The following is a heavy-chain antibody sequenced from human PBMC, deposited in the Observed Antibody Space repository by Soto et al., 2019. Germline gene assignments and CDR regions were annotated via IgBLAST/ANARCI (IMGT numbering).Heavy chain of an antibody. V-gene: IGHV4-61*01. J-gene: IGHJ4*02. Sequence: SETLSLTCTVSGGSVSSGSYYWSWIRQRPGKGLEWMGYIYYSGSTNYNPSLKSRVTISVDTSKNQFSLKLSSVTAADTAVYYCARSPYYDILTGYYPHFDYWGPGTLVTVSS. CDR3: ARSPYYDILTGYYPHFDY. CDR2: IYYSGST. D-gene: IGHD3-9*01. CDR1: GGSVSSGSYY.